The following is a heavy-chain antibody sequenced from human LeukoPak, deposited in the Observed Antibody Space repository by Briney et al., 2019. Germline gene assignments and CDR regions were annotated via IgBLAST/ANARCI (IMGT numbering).Heavy chain of an antibody. CDR1: GYSISSGYY. CDR2: IYHSGST. J-gene: IGHJ5*02. Sequence: SETLSLTCTVSGYSISSGYYWGWIRQPPGKGLEWIGSIYHSGSTYYNPSLKSRVTISVDTSKNQFSLKLSSVTAADTAVYYCAKDYEPLVGVHRWGDWFDPWGQGTLVTVSS. V-gene: IGHV4-38-2*02. D-gene: IGHD1-26*01. CDR3: AKDYEPLVGVHRWGDWFDP.